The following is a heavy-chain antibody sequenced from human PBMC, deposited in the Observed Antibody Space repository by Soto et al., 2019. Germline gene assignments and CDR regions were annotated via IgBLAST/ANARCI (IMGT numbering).Heavy chain of an antibody. J-gene: IGHJ5*02. CDR2: IYHSGST. CDR1: GGSLSSYS. Sequence: SXTLSLTCTVSGGSLSSYSWSWIRQPPVKGLEWIGYIYHSGSTYYNPSLKSRVTISVDRSKNQFSLKLSSVTAADTAVYYCARVPGPWGQGTLVTVSS. D-gene: IGHD7-27*01. CDR3: ARVPGP. V-gene: IGHV4-30-2*01.